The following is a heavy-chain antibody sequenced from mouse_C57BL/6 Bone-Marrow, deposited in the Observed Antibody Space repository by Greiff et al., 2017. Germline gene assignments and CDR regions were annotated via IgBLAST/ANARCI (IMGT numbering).Heavy chain of an antibody. CDR1: GYTFTTYP. CDR2: FHPYNDDT. CDR3: ARRGYYGSVFDY. J-gene: IGHJ2*01. D-gene: IGHD1-1*01. Sequence: QVQLKESGAELVKPGASVKMSCKASGYTFTTYPIEWMKQNHGKSLEWIGNFHPYNDDTKYNEKFKGKATLTVEKSSSTVYLELSRLTSDDSAVYYCARRGYYGSVFDYWGQGTTLTVSS. V-gene: IGHV1-47*01.